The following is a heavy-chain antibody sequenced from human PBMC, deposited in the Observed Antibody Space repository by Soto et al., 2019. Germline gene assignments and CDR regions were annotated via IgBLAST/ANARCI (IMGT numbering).Heavy chain of an antibody. D-gene: IGHD2-15*01. CDR3: VRTSLVVAAATREDY. J-gene: IGHJ4*02. CDR2: INQDGSER. CDR1: GFTFSTHW. Sequence: EVQLVESGGGLVQPGGSLRLSCAASGFTFSTHWMTWVRQPPGKGLEWVANINQDGSERYYVDSVRGRFTISRDNAKNSLYLQMNSLRAEDTAVYYCVRTSLVVAAATREDYWGQGTLVTVSS. V-gene: IGHV3-7*01.